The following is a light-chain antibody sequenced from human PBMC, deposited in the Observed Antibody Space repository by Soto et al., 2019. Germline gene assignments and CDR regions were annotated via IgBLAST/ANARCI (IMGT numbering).Light chain of an antibody. V-gene: IGKV3-20*01. J-gene: IGKJ1*01. Sequence: EVVLTQSPGTLSLSPGERATLSCRTSQSVVNYQLAWYRQKPGQAPRLLIYNTFHRATGIPDRFSGTGSETDFTLTISRLGPEDFAVYHCQQYGALPPTFGQGTRVEIK. CDR2: NTF. CDR3: QQYGALPPT. CDR1: QSVVNYQ.